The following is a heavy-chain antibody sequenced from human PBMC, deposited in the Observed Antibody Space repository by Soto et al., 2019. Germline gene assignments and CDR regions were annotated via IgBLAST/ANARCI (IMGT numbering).Heavy chain of an antibody. Sequence: QPGESQRLSCAASGFTFSYYSMNCVRQARGKGLEWVSYISSSSGTIHYAYSVKGRFTIPRDNAKHSIFLKMDSLRDEDEAVYYCARRLELTTTTGYHYYAMDVRGPVPKVSVSS. V-gene: IGHV3-48*02. CDR1: GFTFSYYS. CDR2: ISSSSGTI. CDR3: ARRLELTTTTGYHYYAMDV. D-gene: IGHD4-17*01. J-gene: IGHJ6*02.